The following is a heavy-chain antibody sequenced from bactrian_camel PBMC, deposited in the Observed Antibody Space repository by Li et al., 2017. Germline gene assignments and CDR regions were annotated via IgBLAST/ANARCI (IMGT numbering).Heavy chain of an antibody. D-gene: IGHD2*01. CDR1: GYAFGRHC. Sequence: EVQLVESGGGSMQAGGSLKLSCTTSGYAFGRHCMGWFRQAPGQAREAVAAIYTHPGGAIWHADSVKGRFTISKDNAKSTVYLQMNSLQPDDTAMYYCAAGLKWCRQGYPTADFRYLGQGTQVTVS. J-gene: IGHJ6*01. CDR2: IYTHPGGAI. V-gene: IGHV3S40*01. CDR3: AAGLKWCRQGYPTADFRY.